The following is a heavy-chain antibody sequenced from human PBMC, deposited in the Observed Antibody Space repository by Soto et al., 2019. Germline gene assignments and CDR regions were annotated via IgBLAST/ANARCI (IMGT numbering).Heavy chain of an antibody. CDR2: IYHSGST. D-gene: IGHD3-22*01. V-gene: IGHV4-30-2*01. CDR1: GGSISSGGYS. Sequence: PSETLSLTCAVSGGSISSGGYSWSWIRQPPGKGLEWIGYIYHSGSTYYNPSLKSRVTISVDRSKNQFSLKLSSVTAADTAVYYCARVGFYDSSGYHSDWFDPWGQGTLVTV. J-gene: IGHJ5*02. CDR3: ARVGFYDSSGYHSDWFDP.